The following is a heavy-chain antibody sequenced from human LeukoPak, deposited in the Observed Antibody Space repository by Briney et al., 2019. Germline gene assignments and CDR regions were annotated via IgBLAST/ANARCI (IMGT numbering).Heavy chain of an antibody. Sequence: GGSLRLSCAASGFTLSSYALHWVRQAPGRGLEWVAVISYDGRNKYDADSVKGRFTISRDNSRNMLYLQMNSLRAEDTAVYFCARIVLTPPYGMDVWGQGTTVTVSS. CDR3: ARIVLTPPYGMDV. V-gene: IGHV3-30-3*01. J-gene: IGHJ6*02. CDR1: GFTLSSYA. CDR2: ISYDGRNK. D-gene: IGHD2/OR15-2a*01.